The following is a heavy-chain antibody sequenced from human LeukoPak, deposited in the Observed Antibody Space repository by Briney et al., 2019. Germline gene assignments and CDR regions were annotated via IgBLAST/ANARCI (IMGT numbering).Heavy chain of an antibody. CDR1: GGSISSSSYY. Sequence: SETLSLTCTVSGGSISSSSYYWGWLRQPPGKGLEWIGSIYYSGSTYYNPSLKSRVTISVDTSKNQFSLKLSSVTAADTAVYYCARGYFPHPDYWGQGTLVTVSS. V-gene: IGHV4-39*01. CDR2: IYYSGST. CDR3: ARGYFPHPDY. D-gene: IGHD2-15*01. J-gene: IGHJ4*02.